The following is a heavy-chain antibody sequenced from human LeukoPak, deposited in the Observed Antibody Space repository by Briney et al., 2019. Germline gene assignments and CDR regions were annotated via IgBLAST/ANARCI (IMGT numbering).Heavy chain of an antibody. CDR1: GFTFSSYA. CDR3: ASGGIYYGAAFDF. Sequence: GGSLRLSCAASGFTFSSYAMSWVRQAPGRGLEWVSAISGSGDSTYYADSVKGRFTISRDNSKNTLYLQMNSLRAEDTALYYCASGGIYYGAAFDFWGQGTLVTVSS. V-gene: IGHV3-23*01. D-gene: IGHD1-26*01. J-gene: IGHJ4*02. CDR2: ISGSGDST.